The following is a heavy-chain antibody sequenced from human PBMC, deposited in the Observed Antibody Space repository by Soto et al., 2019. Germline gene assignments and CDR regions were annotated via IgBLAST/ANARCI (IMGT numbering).Heavy chain of an antibody. Sequence: PGESLKISCKGSGYSFTSYWIGWVRRMPGKGLEWMGIIYPGDSDTRYSPSFQGQVTISADKSISTAYLQWSSLKASDTAMYYCARLARIAAADTANGMDVWGQGTTVTVSS. CDR1: GYSFTSYW. D-gene: IGHD6-13*01. CDR2: IYPGDSDT. V-gene: IGHV5-51*01. CDR3: ARLARIAAADTANGMDV. J-gene: IGHJ6*02.